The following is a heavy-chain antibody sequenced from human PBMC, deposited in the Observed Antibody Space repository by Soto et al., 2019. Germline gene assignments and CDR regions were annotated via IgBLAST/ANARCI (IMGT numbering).Heavy chain of an antibody. V-gene: IGHV4-4*02. CDR1: GASIGSGGW. J-gene: IGHJ5*02. CDR2: IFHDGNT. D-gene: IGHD2-8*02. Sequence: PSDTLSLTCAVSGASIGSGGWWSWVRQPPGKGLEWIAEIFHDGNTNYSPSLKSRVTISVDKSQNQFSLNVYSVTAADTAVYYCERHEGWTGPDQWGQGTLVTVSS. CDR3: ERHEGWTGPDQ.